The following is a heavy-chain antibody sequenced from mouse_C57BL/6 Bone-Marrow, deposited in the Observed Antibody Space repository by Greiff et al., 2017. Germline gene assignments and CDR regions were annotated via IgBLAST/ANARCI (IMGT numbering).Heavy chain of an antibody. CDR1: GYTFTSYW. D-gene: IGHD4-1*01. V-gene: IGHV1-69*01. J-gene: IGHJ2*01. CDR2: FDPSDSYT. CDR3: ARDWYFDY. Sequence: VQLQQPGAELVMPGASVKLSCKASGYTFTSYWMHWVKQRPGQGLEWIGEFDPSDSYTNYNQKFKGKSTLTVDKASSTAYMQLSSLTSEDSAVYSCARDWYFDYWGQGTTLTVSS.